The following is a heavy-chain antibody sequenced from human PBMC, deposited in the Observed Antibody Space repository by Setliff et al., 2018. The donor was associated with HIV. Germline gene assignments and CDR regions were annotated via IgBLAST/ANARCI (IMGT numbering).Heavy chain of an antibody. Sequence: SETLSLTCSVSGGSINSGHYYWSWIRHHPGKGLEWIGYIYYTGSTYFNPSLKSRVTLSIDTSKNQFSLKLSSVTAADTAVYYCARDRYAGEIDYWGQGTRGTVSS. D-gene: IGHD3-10*01. J-gene: IGHJ4*02. CDR2: IYYTGST. V-gene: IGHV4-31*03. CDR3: ARDRYAGEIDY. CDR1: GGSINSGHYY.